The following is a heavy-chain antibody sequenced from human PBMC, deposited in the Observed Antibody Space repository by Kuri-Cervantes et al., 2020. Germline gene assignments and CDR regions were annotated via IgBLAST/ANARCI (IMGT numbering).Heavy chain of an antibody. J-gene: IGHJ6*02. Sequence: SCAISGDNVSSKSVTWNWIRQSPSRGLEWLGRTYSRSKWFKDYPVSMKGRITINQDTSKNQFSLQLNSVTPEDTAMYYCTRAFLGGMDVWGRGTTVTVSS. CDR2: TYSRSKWFK. CDR3: TRAFLGGMDV. D-gene: IGHD3-16*01. CDR1: GDNVSSKSVT. V-gene: IGHV6-1*01.